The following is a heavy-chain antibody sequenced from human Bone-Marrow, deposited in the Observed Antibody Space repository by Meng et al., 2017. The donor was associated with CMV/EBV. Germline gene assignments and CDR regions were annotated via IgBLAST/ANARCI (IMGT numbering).Heavy chain of an antibody. D-gene: IGHD2/OR15-2a*01. V-gene: IGHV3-11*01. Sequence: GESLKISCAASGFTFSDYYMTWIRQAPGKGLEWLSHISSSGSIRHYADSVNGRFTISRDNAKHSLYLQMNSLRAEDTAVYYCARDFSSVLNYIDFWGQGSLVTGSS. CDR2: ISSSGSIR. J-gene: IGHJ4*02. CDR1: GFTFSDYY. CDR3: ARDFSSVLNYIDF.